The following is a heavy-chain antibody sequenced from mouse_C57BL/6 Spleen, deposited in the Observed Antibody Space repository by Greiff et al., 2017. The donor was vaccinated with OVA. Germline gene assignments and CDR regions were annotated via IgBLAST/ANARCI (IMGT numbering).Heavy chain of an antibody. CDR1: GFTFTDYY. Sequence: EVHLVESGGGLVQPGGSLSLSCAASGFTFTDYYMSWVRQPPGKALEWLGFIRNKANGYTTEYSASVKGRFTISRDNSQSILYLQMNALRAEDSATYYCARYGDYDFGGYYAMDYWGQGTSVTVSS. J-gene: IGHJ4*01. V-gene: IGHV7-3*01. CDR2: IRNKANGYTT. CDR3: ARYGDYDFGGYYAMDY. D-gene: IGHD2-4*01.